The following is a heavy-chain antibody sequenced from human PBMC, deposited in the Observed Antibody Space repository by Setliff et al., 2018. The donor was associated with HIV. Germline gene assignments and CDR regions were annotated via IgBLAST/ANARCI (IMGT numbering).Heavy chain of an antibody. CDR2: INHSGST. V-gene: IGHV4-34*01. Sequence: SETLSLTCAVYGGSFSGYYWSWIRQPPGKGLEWIGEINHSGSTNYNPSLKSRVTISVDTSKNQFSLKLSSVTAADTAVYYCARDGRDRTTVTIYSLYGMDVWGQGTTVTVSS. CDR3: ARDGRDRTTVTIYSLYGMDV. CDR1: GGSFSGYY. J-gene: IGHJ6*02. D-gene: IGHD4-17*01.